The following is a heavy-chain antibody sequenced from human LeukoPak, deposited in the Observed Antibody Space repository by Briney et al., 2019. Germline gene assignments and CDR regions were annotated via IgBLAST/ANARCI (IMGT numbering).Heavy chain of an antibody. CDR2: TYYRSKWFT. CDR3: TRDSGSYYGHFDS. V-gene: IGHV6-1*01. D-gene: IGHD1-26*01. CDR1: GTIVSVKSAS. J-gene: IGHJ4*02. Sequence: SQTLSLTCGVSGTIVSVKSASWNWIRQSPSSGLEWLGRTYYRSKWFTDYAVSVRGRVTINADTANNQFSLQLSAVTPEDTALYYCTRDSGSYYGHFDSWGQGTLVTVSS.